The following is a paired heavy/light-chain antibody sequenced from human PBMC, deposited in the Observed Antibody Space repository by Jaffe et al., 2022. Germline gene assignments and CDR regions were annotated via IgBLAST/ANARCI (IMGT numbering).Light chain of an antibody. V-gene: IGKV4-1*01. J-gene: IGKJ2*01. Sequence: DIVMTQSPDSLAVSLGERATINCKSSQSVLYNSNNKNYLAWYQQKPGQPPKLLISWASTRKSGVPDRFSGSGSGTDFTLTISSLQAEDVAVYYCQQYYFTPYTFGQGTKLEVK. CDR1: QSVLYNSNNKNY. CDR2: WAS. CDR3: QQYYFTPYT.
Heavy chain of an antibody. CDR1: GFTFDDYA. CDR2: INWDGNST. J-gene: IGHJ4*02. D-gene: IGHD2-2*01. Sequence: EVQLVESGGVVVHPGGSLRLSCAASGFTFDDYAMYWVRQAPGKGLEWVSLINWDGNSTYYAESVKGRFTISRDNSKNSLYLQMNSLRTEDTAFYYCAKADCSSTSCYLDYWGQGTLVTVSS. CDR3: AKADCSSTSCYLDY. V-gene: IGHV3-43*01.